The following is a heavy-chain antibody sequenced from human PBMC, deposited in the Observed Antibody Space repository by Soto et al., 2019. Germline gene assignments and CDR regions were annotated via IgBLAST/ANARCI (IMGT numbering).Heavy chain of an antibody. CDR1: GGSIRSYY. Sequence: PSETLSLTCTVSGGSIRSYYWSWIRQPPGKGLEWIGYIYYSGSTNYNPSLKSRVTISVDTSKNQFSLKLSSVTAADTAVYYCARLQKGYYFDYWGQGTLVTVSS. CDR3: ARLQKGYYFDY. CDR2: IYYSGST. V-gene: IGHV4-59*08. J-gene: IGHJ4*02.